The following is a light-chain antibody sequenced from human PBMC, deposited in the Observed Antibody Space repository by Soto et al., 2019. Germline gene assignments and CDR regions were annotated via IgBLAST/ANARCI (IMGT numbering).Light chain of an antibody. V-gene: IGKV3-15*01. CDR2: GAS. J-gene: IGKJ1*01. CDR1: QSVSSY. Sequence: EIVLTQSPATLSLSPGERATLSCRASQSVSSYLAWYQQKPGQAPRLLIYGASTRATGIPARFSGSGSGTEFTLTISSLQSEDFAVYYCQQYDGWPQTFGQGTKVDIK. CDR3: QQYDGWPQT.